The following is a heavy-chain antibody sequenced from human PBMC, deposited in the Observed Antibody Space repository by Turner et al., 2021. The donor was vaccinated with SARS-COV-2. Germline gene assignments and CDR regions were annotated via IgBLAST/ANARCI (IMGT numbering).Heavy chain of an antibody. CDR2: IYPSGNT. J-gene: IGHJ6*02. D-gene: IGHD1-1*01. CDR3: ARHQGSTSGYDHGMNV. V-gene: IGHV4-4*07. Sequence: QVQLQESGPGLVKPSETLSLTCTVSGDSISSYYWSWIRQPAGKGLEWIGRIYPSGNTNYNPSLRSRVTISVDTSKNQLSLNLISMTAADTAVYYCARHQGSTSGYDHGMNVWGQGTAVIVSS. CDR1: GDSISSYY.